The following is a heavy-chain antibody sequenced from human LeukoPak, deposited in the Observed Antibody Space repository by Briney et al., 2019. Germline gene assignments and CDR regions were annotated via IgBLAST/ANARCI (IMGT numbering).Heavy chain of an antibody. J-gene: IGHJ4*02. CDR2: ISGSGGST. D-gene: IGHD3-22*01. Sequence: GGSLRLSCAASGLTFSSYAMSWVRQAPGKGLEWVSAISGSGGSTYYADSVKGRFTISRDNSKNTLYLQMNSLRAEDTAVYYCAEGVYYYDSSGYYLNWGQGTLVTVSS. CDR1: GLTFSSYA. CDR3: AEGVYYYDSSGYYLN. V-gene: IGHV3-23*01.